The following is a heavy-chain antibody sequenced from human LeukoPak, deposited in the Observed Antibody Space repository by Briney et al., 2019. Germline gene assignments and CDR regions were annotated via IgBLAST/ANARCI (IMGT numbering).Heavy chain of an antibody. Sequence: SETLSLTCTVSGGSISSSSYYWGWIRQPPGKGLEWIGSIYYSGSTYYNPSLKSRVTISVDTSKNQFSLKLSSVTAADTAVYYCVVSQDWHFDLWGRGTLVTVSS. CDR2: IYYSGST. V-gene: IGHV4-39*01. CDR1: GGSISSSSYY. CDR3: VVSQDWHFDL. J-gene: IGHJ2*01.